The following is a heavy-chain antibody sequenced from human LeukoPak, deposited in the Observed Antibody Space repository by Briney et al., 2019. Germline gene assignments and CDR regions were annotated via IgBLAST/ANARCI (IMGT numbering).Heavy chain of an antibody. CDR1: GSTFTGAY. D-gene: IGHD3-9*01. CDR3: ARVLFNSGYDY. CDR2: IYPKSGEK. Sequence: ASVKVSCKPSGSTFTGAYMHWVRQAPGQGREWMGWIYPKSGEKKFTQKIQGRVTITRDTSISTVDMELGGLRSDDTAVYYCARVLFNSGYDYWRQGSLVTVSS. J-gene: IGHJ4*02. V-gene: IGHV1-2*02.